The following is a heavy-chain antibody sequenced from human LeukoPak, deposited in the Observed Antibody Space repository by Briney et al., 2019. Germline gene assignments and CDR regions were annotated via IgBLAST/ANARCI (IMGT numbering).Heavy chain of an antibody. CDR2: IYYSGST. J-gene: IGHJ5*02. Sequence: KPSETLSLTCTVSGDSISSYYWSWIRQPPGKGLEWIGYIYYSGSTNYNPSLKSRVTISEDTSKNQFSLKLSSVTAADTAVYYCARGYCSGGSCYPTGNWFDPWGQGTLVTVSS. CDR1: GDSISSYY. CDR3: ARGYCSGGSCYPTGNWFDP. V-gene: IGHV4-59*01. D-gene: IGHD2-15*01.